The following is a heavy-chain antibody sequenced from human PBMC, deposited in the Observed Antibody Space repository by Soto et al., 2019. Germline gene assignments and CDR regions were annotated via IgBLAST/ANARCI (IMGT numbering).Heavy chain of an antibody. J-gene: IGHJ4*02. D-gene: IGHD3-3*01. CDR1: GYTFTSYY. CDR2: INPSGGST. CDR3: ARVLNDRFLEWLDIDY. V-gene: IGHV1-46*03. Sequence: ASVKVSCKASGYTFTSYYMHWVRQAPGQGLEWMGIINPSGGSTSYAQKFQGRVTMTRDTSTSTVYMELSSLRSEDTAVYYCARVLNDRFLEWLDIDYWGQGTLVTVSS.